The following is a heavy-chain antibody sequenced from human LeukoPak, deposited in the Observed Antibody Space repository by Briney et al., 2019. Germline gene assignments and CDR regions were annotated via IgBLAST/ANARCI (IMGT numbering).Heavy chain of an antibody. J-gene: IGHJ4*02. Sequence: PSETLSLTCTVSGGSISSSSYYWGWIRQPPGKGLEWIGSIYYSGSTYYNPSLKSRVTISVDTSKNQFSLKLSSVTAADTAVYYCAAEMTTVTTATDYWGQGTLVTVSS. CDR1: GGSISSSSYY. D-gene: IGHD4-17*01. V-gene: IGHV4-39*07. CDR2: IYYSGST. CDR3: AAEMTTVTTATDY.